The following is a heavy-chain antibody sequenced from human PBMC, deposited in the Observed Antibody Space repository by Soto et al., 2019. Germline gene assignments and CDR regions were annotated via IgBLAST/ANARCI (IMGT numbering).Heavy chain of an antibody. CDR1: GYTLIMYY. V-gene: IGHV1-46*01. D-gene: IGHD3-22*01. CDR2: INPSGGST. J-gene: IGHJ4*02. Sequence: ASVKVSCKASGYTLIMYYIHWMRQAPGQGLEWMGLINPSGGSTTYAQKFQGRVAMTRDTSTSTVYMDLSSLKSEDTAVYYCARSPYSSSSYSDIDYWGQGTQLTISS. CDR3: ARSPYSSSSYSDIDY.